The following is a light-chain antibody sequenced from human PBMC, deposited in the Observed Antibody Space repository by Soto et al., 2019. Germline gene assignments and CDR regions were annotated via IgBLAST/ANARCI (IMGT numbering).Light chain of an antibody. CDR1: QSVSSY. V-gene: IGKV3-11*01. J-gene: IGKJ1*01. CDR3: QQRGNWPVT. Sequence: EIVLTQSPATLSLSPGERATLSCRASQSVSSYFAWYQQKPGQAPRLLIYDASNRATGIPARFSGSGSGTDFTLTISSLGPDDFAVYYCQQRGNWPVTFGQGTRVDIK. CDR2: DAS.